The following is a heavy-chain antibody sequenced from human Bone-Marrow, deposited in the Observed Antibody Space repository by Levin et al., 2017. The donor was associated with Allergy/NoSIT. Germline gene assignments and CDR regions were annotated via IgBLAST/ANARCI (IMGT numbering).Heavy chain of an antibody. J-gene: IGHJ4*02. D-gene: IGHD2-15*01. Sequence: GESLKISCKASGYTFTTYGINWVRQAPGQGLEWMGWISIYNGNTNYAQNLQGRVTMTTDTSTNTAYMELRSLRSDDTAVYYCARACSSGTCPRGYDYWGQGTLVTISS. CDR2: ISIYNGNT. V-gene: IGHV1-18*01. CDR1: GYTFTTYG. CDR3: ARACSSGTCPRGYDY.